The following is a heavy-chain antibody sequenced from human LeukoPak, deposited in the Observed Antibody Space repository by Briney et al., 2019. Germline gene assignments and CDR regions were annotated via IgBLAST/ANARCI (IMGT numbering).Heavy chain of an antibody. D-gene: IGHD3-16*01. CDR3: ARDGGMINWFDP. J-gene: IGHJ5*02. Sequence: ASVRVSCKASGGTFSSYAISWVRQAPGQGLEWMGGIIPIFGTANYAQKFQGRVTITADESTSTAYMELSSLRSEDTAVYYCARDGGMINWFDPWGQGTLVTVSS. CDR2: IIPIFGTA. CDR1: GGTFSSYA. V-gene: IGHV1-69*13.